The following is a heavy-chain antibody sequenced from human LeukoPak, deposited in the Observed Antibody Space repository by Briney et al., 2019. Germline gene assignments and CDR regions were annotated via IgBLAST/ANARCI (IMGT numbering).Heavy chain of an antibody. CDR2: ISNSDDST. CDR3: AKDLRSSGWQIGARPGGRVYYFDY. Sequence: GGSLRLSCAASGFPFSSYAMSWVRQAPGKGLEWVSTISNSDDSTYYADSVKGRFTISRDNSKNTLYLHMNSLRAEDTAVYYCAKDLRSSGWQIGARPGGRVYYFDYWGQGTLVTVSS. D-gene: IGHD6-19*01. V-gene: IGHV3-23*01. J-gene: IGHJ4*02. CDR1: GFPFSSYA.